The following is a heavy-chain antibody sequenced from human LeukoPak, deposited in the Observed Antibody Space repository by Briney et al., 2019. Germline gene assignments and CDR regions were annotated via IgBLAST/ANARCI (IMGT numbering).Heavy chain of an antibody. J-gene: IGHJ4*02. CDR1: GYSFTSYW. CDR3: ARRKEYDYVWGSYDY. Sequence: GESLKISCKSSGYSFTSYWIGWVRQMPGKGLEWMGIIYPGDSDTRYSPSFQGQVTISADKSISTAYLQWSSLKASDTAMYYCARRKEYDYVWGSYDYWGQGTLVTVSS. D-gene: IGHD3-16*01. CDR2: IYPGDSDT. V-gene: IGHV5-51*01.